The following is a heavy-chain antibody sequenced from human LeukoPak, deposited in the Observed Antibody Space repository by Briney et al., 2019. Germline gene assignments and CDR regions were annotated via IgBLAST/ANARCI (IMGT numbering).Heavy chain of an antibody. CDR2: IYYSGST. Sequence: PSETLSLTCTVSGGSISSSSYYWGWIRQPPGKGLEWIGSIYYSGSTYYNPSLKSRVTISVDTTKNQFSLNLSSVTAADTAVYYCARDAPPAYCSGGSCYFDYWGQGTLVTVSS. CDR3: ARDAPPAYCSGGSCYFDY. V-gene: IGHV4-39*07. CDR1: GGSISSSSYY. D-gene: IGHD2-15*01. J-gene: IGHJ4*02.